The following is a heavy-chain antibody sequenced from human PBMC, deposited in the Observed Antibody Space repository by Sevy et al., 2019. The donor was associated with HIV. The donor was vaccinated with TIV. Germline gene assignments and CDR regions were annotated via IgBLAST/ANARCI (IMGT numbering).Heavy chain of an antibody. CDR1: GFAFSDHY. CDR2: IRNRPNRYTT. V-gene: IGHV3-72*01. D-gene: IGHD2-21*01. Sequence: GGSLRLSCAASGFAFSDHYVDWVRQAPGKGLEWVGRIRNRPNRYTTEHAASVEGRFTISREDSRHSLYLQMNSLKTGDSAGYYCVRGPNCGVGGCQQISPYCLDVWGIGPRSPSP. J-gene: IGHJ6*03. CDR3: VRGPNCGVGGCQQISPYCLDV.